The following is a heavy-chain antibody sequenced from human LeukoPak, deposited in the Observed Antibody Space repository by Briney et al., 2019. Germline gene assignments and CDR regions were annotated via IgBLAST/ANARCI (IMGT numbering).Heavy chain of an antibody. V-gene: IGHV4-39*01. CDR2: IYYSGST. CDR3: ARQKGRWDSSGPRTYYFDY. D-gene: IGHD3-22*01. J-gene: IGHJ4*02. CDR1: GGSISSSSYY. Sequence: SETLSLTCTVSGGSISSSSYYWGWIRQPPGKGLEWIGSIYYSGSTYYNPSLKSRVTISVDTSKNQFSLKLSSVTAADTAVYYCARQKGRWDSSGPRTYYFDYWGQGTLVTVPS.